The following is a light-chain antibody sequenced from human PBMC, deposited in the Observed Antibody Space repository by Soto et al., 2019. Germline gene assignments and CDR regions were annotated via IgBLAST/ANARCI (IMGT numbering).Light chain of an antibody. CDR2: SDN. J-gene: IGLJ3*02. V-gene: IGLV1-44*01. Sequence: QSVLTQPPSASGTPGQVFTISCSGSNSNIGDNSVNWYQQLPGTAPKLLIYSDNRRPSGVPDRFSCSKSGTSASLAISGLQSEDEAEYYCAAWDDSLHGLLFGGGTQLTVL. CDR3: AAWDDSLHGLL. CDR1: NSNIGDNS.